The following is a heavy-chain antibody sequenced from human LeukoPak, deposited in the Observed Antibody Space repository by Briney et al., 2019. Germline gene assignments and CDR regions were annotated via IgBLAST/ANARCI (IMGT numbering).Heavy chain of an antibody. CDR2: ISAYNGNT. V-gene: IGHV1-18*01. CDR3: ASVVGATILDY. J-gene: IGHJ4*02. CDR1: GYXFTSYG. Sequence: GASVKVSCKASGYXFTSYGMSWVRQAPGQGLEWMGWISAYNGNTKYAQKFQGRVTMTTDTSTSTAYMELRSLRSDDTAVYYCASVVGATILDYWGQGTLVTVSS. D-gene: IGHD1-26*01.